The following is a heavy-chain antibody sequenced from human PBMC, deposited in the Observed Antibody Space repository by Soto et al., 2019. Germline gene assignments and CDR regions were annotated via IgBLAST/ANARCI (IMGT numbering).Heavy chain of an antibody. CDR1: GGTFSSYA. V-gene: IGHV1-69*01. J-gene: IGHJ4*02. Sequence: QVQLVQSGAEVKKPGSSVKVSCKASGGTFSSYAISWVRQAPGQGLEWMGGIIPILGTANYAQKFQGRVTITADESTSTAYMELSSLRSEDTAVYYCASRLLAAAGQGYFDYWGQGTLVTVSS. CDR3: ASRLLAAAGQGYFDY. D-gene: IGHD6-13*01. CDR2: IIPILGTA.